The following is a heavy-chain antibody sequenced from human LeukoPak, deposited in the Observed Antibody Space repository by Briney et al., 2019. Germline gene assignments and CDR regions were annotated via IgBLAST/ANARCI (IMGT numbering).Heavy chain of an antibody. V-gene: IGHV4-61*05. CDR1: GGSISSSTSY. D-gene: IGHD3-10*01. J-gene: IGHJ5*02. Sequence: PSETLSLTCTVFGGSISSSTSYWGWIRQPPGKGLEWIGYIYYSGSTNYNPSLKSRVTIPVDTSKNQFSLKLSSVTAADTAVYYCASGHYYGSGSYFGWFDPWGQGTLVTVSS. CDR2: IYYSGST. CDR3: ASGHYYGSGSYFGWFDP.